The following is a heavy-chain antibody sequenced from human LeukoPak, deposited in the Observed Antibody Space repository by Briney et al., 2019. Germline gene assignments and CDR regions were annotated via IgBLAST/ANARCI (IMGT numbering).Heavy chain of an antibody. CDR2: IDSSSRHI. D-gene: IGHD3-16*01. CDR3: VRDWGPLDP. V-gene: IGHV3-21*01. Sequence: PGGSLRLSCAASGFTFTSYTISWVRQAPGKGLEWVSSIDSSSRHIYYADSLKGRITISRDNAKKSVYLQLNSLRAEDTAVYYCVRDWGPLDPWGQGTLVTVSS. J-gene: IGHJ5*02. CDR1: GFTFTSYT.